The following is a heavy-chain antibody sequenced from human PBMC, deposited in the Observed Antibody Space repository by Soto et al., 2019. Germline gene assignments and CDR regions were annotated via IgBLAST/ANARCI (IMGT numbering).Heavy chain of an antibody. D-gene: IGHD2-2*01. CDR2: IRSRGTSI. CDR3: VRLYCSSTSCLFDY. J-gene: IGHJ4*02. V-gene: IGHV3-48*03. Sequence: EVQLVESGGGLVQPGGSLRLSCAASGFTFSSYDVNWVRQAPGKGLEWVSNIRSRGTSIYYADSVKGRFTISRDNAKSSLYLQMNSLRAEDTAVYYCVRLYCSSTSCLFDYWGQGTLVTISS. CDR1: GFTFSSYD.